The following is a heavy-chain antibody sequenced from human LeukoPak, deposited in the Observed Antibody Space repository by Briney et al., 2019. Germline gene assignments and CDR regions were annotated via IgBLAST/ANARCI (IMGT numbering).Heavy chain of an antibody. CDR2: MNPNNGNT. CDR1: GYTFTSYD. CDR3: VRALAGTAELDV. V-gene: IGHV1-8*01. J-gene: IGHJ6*04. Sequence: ASVKVSCKASGYTFTSYDIHWVRQATGQGLEWMRRMNPNNGNTGDAQKFQGRVTMTRDPSISTAYMELSSLRSEDTGVYFCVRALAGTAELDVWGKGTTVTVSS. D-gene: IGHD1-1*01.